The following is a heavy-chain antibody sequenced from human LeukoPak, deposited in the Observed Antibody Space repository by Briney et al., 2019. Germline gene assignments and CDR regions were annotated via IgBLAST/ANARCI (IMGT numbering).Heavy chain of an antibody. CDR1: GYTFTGYY. Sequence: ASVKVSCKASGYTFTGYYMHWVRQAPGQGLEWMGWINPNSGGTNYAQKFQGRVTMTRDTSISTAYMELSRLRSDDTAVYYCAKGSFFGYSYDLPYGDLFDYWGQGTLVTVSS. V-gene: IGHV1-2*02. D-gene: IGHD5-18*01. J-gene: IGHJ4*02. CDR2: INPNSGGT. CDR3: AKGSFFGYSYDLPYGDLFDY.